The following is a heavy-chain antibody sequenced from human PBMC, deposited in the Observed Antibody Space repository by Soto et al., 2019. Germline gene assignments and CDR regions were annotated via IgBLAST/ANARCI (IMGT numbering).Heavy chain of an antibody. CDR1: GGSMSPYY. D-gene: IGHD7-27*01. J-gene: IGHJ6*02. Sequence: PSETLSLTCSVFGGSMSPYYWSWIRQSPGKGLEWIANIYYRGNTNYNPSLESRVTISIDTSKNQFSLKLNSLTAADTAVYYCARHSKKTGDFDSSYGMDVWGQGTTVTVSS. V-gene: IGHV4-59*08. CDR2: IYYRGNT. CDR3: ARHSKKTGDFDSSYGMDV.